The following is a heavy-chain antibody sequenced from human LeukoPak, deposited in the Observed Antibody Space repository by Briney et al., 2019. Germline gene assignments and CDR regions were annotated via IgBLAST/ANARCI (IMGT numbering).Heavy chain of an antibody. CDR3: ARDSGRPPTSFDY. CDR1: GGTFNHFG. J-gene: IGHJ4*02. D-gene: IGHD1-1*01. CDR2: IIPVLDSA. V-gene: IGHV1-69*04. Sequence: SVKVSCKASGGTFNHFGINWVRQAPGQGLEWMGRIIPVLDSAKYAPKIQDRVTITADKSTSTAYMELNSLRSEDTAVYFCARDSGRPPTSFDYWGQGTLVTVSS.